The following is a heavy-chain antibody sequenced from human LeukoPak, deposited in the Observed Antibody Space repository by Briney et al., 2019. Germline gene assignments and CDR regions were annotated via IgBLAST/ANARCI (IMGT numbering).Heavy chain of an antibody. J-gene: IGHJ4*02. CDR3: ARQYGP. V-gene: IGHV4-39*01. Sequence: PSETLSLTCTVSGGSISGSSYYWGWIRQPPGKGLEWIGSIYYSGSTNYNPSLKSRVTISVDTSKNQYSLKLNSVTATDTAVYYCARQYGPWGRGTLVTVSS. CDR2: IYYSGST. CDR1: GGSISGSSYY. D-gene: IGHD2-8*01.